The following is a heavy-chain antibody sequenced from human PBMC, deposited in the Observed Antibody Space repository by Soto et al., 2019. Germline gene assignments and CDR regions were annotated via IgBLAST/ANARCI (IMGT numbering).Heavy chain of an antibody. J-gene: IGHJ1*01. CDR1: GYIFTAYS. V-gene: IGHV1-46*01. D-gene: IGHD2-15*01. CDR3: AREENCSDGICYSEYFQR. Sequence: GASVKVSCKASGYIFTAYSMHWVRQAPGQGLEWMGVVNPSGGSANYAQKSQGRITMTRDTSTSTVYMDLSSLTSEDTAVYYCAREENCSDGICYSEYFQRWGQGTLVTVSS. CDR2: VNPSGGSA.